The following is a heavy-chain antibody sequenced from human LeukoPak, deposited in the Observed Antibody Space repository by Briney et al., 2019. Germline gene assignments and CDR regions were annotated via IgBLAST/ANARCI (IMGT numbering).Heavy chain of an antibody. CDR3: ARGGTGTTSVDY. V-gene: IGHV1-69*13. CDR2: IIPIFGTV. CDR1: GGTFSSYA. Sequence: SVKVSCKASGGTFSSYAISWARQAPGQGLEWMGGIIPIFGTVNYAQKFQGRVTITADESTSTAYMELSSLRSEDTAVYYCARGGTGTTSVDYWGQGTLVTVSS. J-gene: IGHJ4*02. D-gene: IGHD1-1*01.